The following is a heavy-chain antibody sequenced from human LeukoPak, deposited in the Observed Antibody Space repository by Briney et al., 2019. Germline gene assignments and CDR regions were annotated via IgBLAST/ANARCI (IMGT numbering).Heavy chain of an antibody. V-gene: IGHV1-8*01. D-gene: IGHD2-2*01. CDR2: MNPNSGNT. CDR1: GYTFTSYD. Sequence: ASVKVPCKASGYTFTSYDINWVRQATGQGLEWMGWMNPNSGNTGYAQKFQGRVTMTRNTSISTAYMGLSSLRSEDTAVYYCARGRGLPAGLYYYYYMDVWGKGTTVTVSS. J-gene: IGHJ6*03. CDR3: ARGRGLPAGLYYYYYMDV.